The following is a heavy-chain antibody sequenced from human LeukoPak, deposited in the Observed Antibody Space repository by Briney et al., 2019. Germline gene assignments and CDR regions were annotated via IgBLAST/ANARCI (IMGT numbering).Heavy chain of an antibody. J-gene: IGHJ4*02. D-gene: IGHD3-16*02. CDR2: ISGSGGST. V-gene: IGHV3-23*01. Sequence: GGSLRLSCAASGFTFSSYGMSWVRQAPGKGLEWVSVISGSGGSTYYADSVKGRFTISRDNSKNTLYLQMNSLRAEDTAVYYCAKRLGGYPVDYWGQGTLVTVSS. CDR1: GFTFSSYG. CDR3: AKRLGGYPVDY.